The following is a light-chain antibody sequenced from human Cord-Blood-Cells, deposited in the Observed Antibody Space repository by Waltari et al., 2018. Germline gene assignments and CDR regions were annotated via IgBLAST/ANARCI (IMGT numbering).Light chain of an antibody. CDR2: EVS. Sequence: QSALTQPASVSESPGQSITISCTGTISDVRSYNLVPWYQQHPGKAPNLMIYEVSKRPSGVSNRFSGSKAGNTASLTISGLQAEDEADYYCCSYAGSSTFGVFGGGTKLTVL. CDR1: ISDVRSYNL. V-gene: IGLV2-23*02. CDR3: CSYAGSSTFGV. J-gene: IGLJ2*01.